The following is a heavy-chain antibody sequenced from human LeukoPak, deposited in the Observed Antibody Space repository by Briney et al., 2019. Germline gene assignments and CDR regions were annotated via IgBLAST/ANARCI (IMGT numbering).Heavy chain of an antibody. V-gene: IGHV3-74*01. CDR2: IKSDGRTT. CDR3: ARAQYYDFWSGYYTLDAFDI. CDR1: GFTFSNYW. J-gene: IGHJ3*02. D-gene: IGHD3-3*01. Sequence: GGSLRLSCAASGFTFSNYWMHWVRQAPGKGLVWVSRIKSDGRTTSYADSVKGRFTISRDNAKNSLYLQMNSLRAEDTAVYYCARAQYYDFWSGYYTLDAFDIWGQGTMVTVSS.